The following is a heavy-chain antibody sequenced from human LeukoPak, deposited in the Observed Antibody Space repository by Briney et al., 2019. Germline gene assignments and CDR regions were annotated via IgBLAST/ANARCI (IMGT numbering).Heavy chain of an antibody. D-gene: IGHD2-8*02. CDR1: GFTFRSYG. V-gene: IGHV3-30*02. Sequence: GGSLRLSCAASGFTFRSYGMHWVRQAPGKGLEWVAFIRYDGSNKYYADSVKGRFTISRDNSKNTLYLQMNSLRAEDTAVYYCAKDEVVSDAFDIWGQGTMVTVSS. CDR2: IRYDGSNK. J-gene: IGHJ3*02. CDR3: AKDEVVSDAFDI.